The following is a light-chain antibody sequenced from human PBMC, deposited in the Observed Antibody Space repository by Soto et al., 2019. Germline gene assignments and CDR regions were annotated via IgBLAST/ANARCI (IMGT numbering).Light chain of an antibody. V-gene: IGKV2-30*01. CDR3: QQYNNWPPWT. J-gene: IGKJ1*01. Sequence: DVVLTQSPLSLPVTLGQPASISCRSIQSLVYSDGKTFLTWFQQRPGQSPRRLIAEISKRDSGIPDRFSGSGSGTEFTLTISSLQSEDFAVYYCQQYNNWPPWTFGQGTKVDI. CDR2: EIS. CDR1: QSLVYSDGKTF.